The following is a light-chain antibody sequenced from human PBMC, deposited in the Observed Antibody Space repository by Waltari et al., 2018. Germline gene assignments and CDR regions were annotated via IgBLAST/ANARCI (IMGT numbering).Light chain of an antibody. Sequence: TQSPSSLSASVGDRVTIPCRASQGISSSLAWYQQKPRKTPKLLIYDASTLQSGVPFRFSGSGSGTEFTLTISSLQPEDFATYNCHQLNRNPPPYTFGQGTKLEIK. CDR3: HQLNRNPPPYT. CDR2: DAS. J-gene: IGKJ2*01. CDR1: QGISSS. V-gene: IGKV1-13*02.